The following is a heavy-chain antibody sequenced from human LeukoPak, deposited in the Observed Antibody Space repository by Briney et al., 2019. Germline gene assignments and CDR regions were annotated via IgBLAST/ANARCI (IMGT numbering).Heavy chain of an antibody. V-gene: IGHV3-33*01. J-gene: IGHJ4*02. Sequence: SCKASGYTFTIYYMHWVRQAPGKGLEWVAVIWYDGSNKYYADSVKGRFTISRDNSKNTLYLQMNSLRAEDTAVYYCARALYSYGYGSYFDYWGQGTLVTVSS. CDR3: ARALYSYGYGSYFDY. D-gene: IGHD5-18*01. CDR1: GYTFTIYY. CDR2: IWYDGSNK.